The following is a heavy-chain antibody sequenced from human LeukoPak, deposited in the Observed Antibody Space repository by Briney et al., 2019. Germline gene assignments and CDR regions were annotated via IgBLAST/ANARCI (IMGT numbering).Heavy chain of an antibody. J-gene: IGHJ4*02. CDR3: ACREGLYNSGSSTYGFDYFDY. CDR1: GGTFSSYA. Sequence: SVKVSCKASGGTFSSYAISWVRQAPGQGLEWMGGIIPIFGTANYAQKFQGRVTITTDESTSTAYMELSSLRSEDTAVYYCACREGLYNSGSSTYGFDYFDYWGQGTLVTVSS. V-gene: IGHV1-69*05. CDR2: IIPIFGTA. D-gene: IGHD6-6*01.